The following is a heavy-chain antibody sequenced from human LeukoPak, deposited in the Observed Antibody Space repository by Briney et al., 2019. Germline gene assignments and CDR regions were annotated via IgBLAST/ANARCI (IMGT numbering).Heavy chain of an antibody. Sequence: SQTLSLTWAVYGGSFSGYYWSWIRQPPGKGLEWIGEINHSGSTNYNPSLKSRVTISVDTSKNQFSMKLSSVTAADTAVYYWARGPYDYVWGSYRPEYYFDYWGQGTLVTVSS. J-gene: IGHJ4*02. CDR1: GGSFSGYY. CDR2: INHSGST. V-gene: IGHV4-34*01. CDR3: ARGPYDYVWGSYRPEYYFDY. D-gene: IGHD3-16*02.